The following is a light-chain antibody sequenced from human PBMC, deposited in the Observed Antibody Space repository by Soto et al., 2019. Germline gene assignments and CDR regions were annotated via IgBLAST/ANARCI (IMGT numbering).Light chain of an antibody. V-gene: IGKV3-20*01. CDR2: GAS. Sequence: EIVLTHSPGTLSLSPGEIATLSCWASQSVSSSYLAWYQQKPGQAPRLLIYGASSRATGIPDRFSGSGSGTDFTLTISRLEPEDFAVYYCQQYGSPPVAFGQGTKVDIK. CDR1: QSVSSSY. J-gene: IGKJ1*01. CDR3: QQYGSPPVA.